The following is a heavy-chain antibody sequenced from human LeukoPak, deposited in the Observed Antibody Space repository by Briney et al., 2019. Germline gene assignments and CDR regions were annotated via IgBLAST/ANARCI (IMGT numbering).Heavy chain of an antibody. D-gene: IGHD5-18*01. J-gene: IGHJ4*02. CDR3: ARDPRGYSYGYFDY. Sequence: GRSLRLSCEGSGFNFRGYAMYWIRQAPGKGLEWRAGISYDESNEYYADSVKGRFTISRDNPKNTLYLQMHSLRDEDTAVYYCARDPRGYSYGYFDYWGQGTLVTVSS. V-gene: IGHV3-30*03. CDR1: GFNFRGYA. CDR2: ISYDESNE.